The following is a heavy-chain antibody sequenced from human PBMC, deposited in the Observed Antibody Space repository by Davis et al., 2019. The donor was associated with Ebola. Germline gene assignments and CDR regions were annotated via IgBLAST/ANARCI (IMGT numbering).Heavy chain of an antibody. V-gene: IGHV1-18*04. CDR2: INNYNGET. Sequence: ASVKVSCKTSGYSFISYGISWVRQAPGQGLEWMGWINNYNGETNYAQKFQGRVTTTADASTSTAYMELRSLKSDDTAVYYCARLYTGTSFGFEGFDSWGQGTLVTVSS. D-gene: IGHD3-10*01. J-gene: IGHJ4*02. CDR3: ARLYTGTSFGFEGFDS. CDR1: GYSFISYG.